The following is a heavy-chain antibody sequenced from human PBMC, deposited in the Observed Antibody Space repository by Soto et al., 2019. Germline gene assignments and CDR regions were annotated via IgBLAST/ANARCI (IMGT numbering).Heavy chain of an antibody. CDR3: ARDELVLSRVGFFDY. CDR1: GFTFSSYA. J-gene: IGHJ4*02. V-gene: IGHV3-30-3*01. CDR2: ISYDGSNK. Sequence: GGSLRLSCAASGFTFSSYAMHWVRQAPGKGLEWVAVISYDGSNKYYADSVKGRFTISRDNSKNTLYLQMNSLRAEDTAVYYCARDELVLSRVGFFDYWGQGTLVTVS. D-gene: IGHD6-13*01.